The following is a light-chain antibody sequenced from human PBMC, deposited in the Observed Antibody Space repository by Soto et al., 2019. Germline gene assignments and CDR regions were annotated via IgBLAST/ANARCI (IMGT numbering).Light chain of an antibody. Sequence: DIQMTQSPSTLSASVGDRVTITCRASQNINAWLAWYQQKPGKAPHLLIYRATNLQSGVPSWFSGSGSGTEFTLTISSLQPGGLGISYCQQFSSYSWTFGQGTKVEIK. CDR1: QNINAW. CDR2: RAT. J-gene: IGKJ1*01. V-gene: IGKV1-5*03. CDR3: QQFSSYSWT.